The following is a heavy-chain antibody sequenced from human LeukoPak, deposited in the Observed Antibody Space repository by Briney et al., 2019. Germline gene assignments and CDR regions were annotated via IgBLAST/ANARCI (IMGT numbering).Heavy chain of an antibody. D-gene: IGHD6-6*01. CDR2: ISSSGSTI. J-gene: IGHJ4*02. V-gene: IGHV3-48*03. Sequence: GGSLRLSCAASGFTFSSYEMNWVRQAPGKGLEWVSYISSSGSTIYCADSVKGRFTISRDNAKNSLYLQMNSLRAEDTAVYYCARTPRIAARPPYFDYWGQGTLVTVSS. CDR1: GFTFSSYE. CDR3: ARTPRIAARPPYFDY.